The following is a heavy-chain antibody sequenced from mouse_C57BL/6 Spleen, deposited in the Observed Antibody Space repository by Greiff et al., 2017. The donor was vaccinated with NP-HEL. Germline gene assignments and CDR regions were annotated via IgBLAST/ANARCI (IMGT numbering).Heavy chain of an antibody. Sequence: EVKVVESGPVLVKPGASVKMSCKASGYTFTDYYMNWVKQSHGKSLEWIGVINPYNGGTSYNQKFKGKATLTVDKSSSTAYMELNSLTSEDSAVYYCARGENKDYWGQGTTLTVSS. D-gene: IGHD5-2*01. CDR1: GYTFTDYY. J-gene: IGHJ2*01. CDR3: ARGENKDY. CDR2: INPYNGGT. V-gene: IGHV1-19*01.